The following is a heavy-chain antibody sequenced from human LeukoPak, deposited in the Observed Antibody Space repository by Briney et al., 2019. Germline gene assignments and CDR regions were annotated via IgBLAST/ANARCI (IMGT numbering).Heavy chain of an antibody. V-gene: IGHV3-7*01. CDR1: GFTFSNYW. J-gene: IGHJ3*02. Sequence: GGSLRLSCVVSGFTFSNYWMSWVRQAPGKGLEWVANINRDGREDYYVDSVKGRFTISRDNAKNSLYLQMNSLRAEDTAVYYCARDQYEANAFDIWGQGTMVTVSS. D-gene: IGHD2-2*01. CDR3: ARDQYEANAFDI. CDR2: INRDGRED.